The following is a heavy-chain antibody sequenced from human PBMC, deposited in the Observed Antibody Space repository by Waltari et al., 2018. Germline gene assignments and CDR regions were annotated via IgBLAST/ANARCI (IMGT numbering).Heavy chain of an antibody. CDR2: MSWNNDNM. V-gene: IGHV3-9*01. D-gene: IGHD6-6*01. Sequence: EVQLVESGGGLVQPGRSLRLSCAASGFNFGDHVMHWVRQAPGKGLEWVSGMSWNNDNMAYAESVRGRFTISRDNAKNSLYLQMNSLRTEDTALYYCAKDMGAARHYNFEDWGQGTLVTVSS. J-gene: IGHJ4*02. CDR3: AKDMGAARHYNFED. CDR1: GFNFGDHV.